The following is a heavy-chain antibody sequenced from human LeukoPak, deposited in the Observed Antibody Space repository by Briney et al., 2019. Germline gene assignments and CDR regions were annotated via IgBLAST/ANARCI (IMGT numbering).Heavy chain of an antibody. Sequence: SETLSLTCAVYGGTVSGYYWTWIRQPLGKGLEWIGEINQSGSTNYNPSVKSRVTISMDTSKNQFSLKLTSVTAADTAVYYCARGHRGATPYDYWGQGTLVTVSS. V-gene: IGHV4-34*01. CDR3: ARGHRGATPYDY. J-gene: IGHJ4*02. D-gene: IGHD1-26*01. CDR1: GGTVSGYY. CDR2: INQSGST.